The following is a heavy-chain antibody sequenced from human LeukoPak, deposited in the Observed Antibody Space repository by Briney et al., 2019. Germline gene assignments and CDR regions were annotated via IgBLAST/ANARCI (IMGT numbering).Heavy chain of an antibody. CDR3: ARRGQNTYYYYMDV. Sequence: ASVKVSCKASGYTFTSYGISWVRQAPGQGLEWMGWISAYNGNTNYAQKLQGRVTMTTDTSTSTAYMELRSLGSDDTAVYYCARRGQNTYYYYMDVWGKGTTVTISS. CDR2: ISAYNGNT. V-gene: IGHV1-18*01. D-gene: IGHD1/OR15-1a*01. CDR1: GYTFTSYG. J-gene: IGHJ6*03.